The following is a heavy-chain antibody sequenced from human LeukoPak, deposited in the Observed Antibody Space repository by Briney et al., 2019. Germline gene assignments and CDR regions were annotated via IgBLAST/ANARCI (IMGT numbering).Heavy chain of an antibody. Sequence: SVKVSCKASGGTFISYAISWVRQAPGQGLEWMGGIIPIFGTANYAQKFQGRVTITADESTSTAYMELSSLRYEDTAVYYCARDEAYYYGSGSYWYGMDVWGKGTTVTVSS. V-gene: IGHV1-69*13. CDR3: ARDEAYYYGSGSYWYGMDV. J-gene: IGHJ6*04. CDR1: GGTFISYA. CDR2: IIPIFGTA. D-gene: IGHD3-10*01.